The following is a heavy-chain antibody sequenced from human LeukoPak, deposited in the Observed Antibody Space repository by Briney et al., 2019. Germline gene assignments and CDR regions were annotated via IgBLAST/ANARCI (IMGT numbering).Heavy chain of an antibody. D-gene: IGHD2/OR15-2a*01. CDR1: GFSFSRYW. CDR3: LRDTGCRTTDCHSYFDY. CDR2: IKPDGSEK. Sequence: PGGSLRLSCAASGFSFSRYWMSWVRQAPGKGLEWVANIKPDGSEKYYVDSVRGRFTLSRDNAKNSLYLQMNSLRAEDTAVYYCLRDTGCRTTDCHSYFDYWGQGTLVTVSS. J-gene: IGHJ4*02. V-gene: IGHV3-7*01.